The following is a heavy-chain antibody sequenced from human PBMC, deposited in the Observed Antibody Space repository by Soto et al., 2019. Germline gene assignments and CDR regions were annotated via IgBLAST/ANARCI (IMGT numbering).Heavy chain of an antibody. J-gene: IGHJ4*02. CDR3: AKGLGLRFLEWLFVFDY. D-gene: IGHD3-3*01. CDR2: ISGSGGST. CDR1: GFTFSSYA. V-gene: IGHV3-23*01. Sequence: GGSLRLSCAASGFTFSSYAMSWVRQAPGKGLEWVSAISGSGGSTYYADSVKGRFTISRDNSKNTLYLQMNSLRAEDTAVYYCAKGLGLRFLEWLFVFDYWGQGTLVTVSS.